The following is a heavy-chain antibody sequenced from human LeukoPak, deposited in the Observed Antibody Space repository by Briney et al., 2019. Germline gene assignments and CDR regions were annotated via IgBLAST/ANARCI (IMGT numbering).Heavy chain of an antibody. Sequence: ASVKVSCKASGYPFTTYGFIWVRQAPGLGLEWMGWISANNGNTKYGQKFQGRVTMTTDTTTETAYMELSSLRFDDTAIYYCARTVDDRADPWGQGSLLTVSS. J-gene: IGHJ5*02. CDR1: GYPFTTYG. CDR2: ISANNGNT. V-gene: IGHV1-18*01. CDR3: ARTVDDRADP. D-gene: IGHD3-16*01.